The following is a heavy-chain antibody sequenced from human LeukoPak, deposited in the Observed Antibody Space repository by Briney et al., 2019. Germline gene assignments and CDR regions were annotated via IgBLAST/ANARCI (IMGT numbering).Heavy chain of an antibody. CDR3: ASDPVASKLLS. Sequence: GRCLRPSCAAAGLTFSDIMMSWVRQTPGERLECVSNIKQDGSDTSYMDSVKGRLTISRANARTSLYLHMNSLRAEDTPVNYCASDPVASKLLSWGEGTMLAVPS. D-gene: IGHD6-19*01. CDR1: GLTFSDIM. J-gene: IGHJ5*02. CDR2: IKQDGSDT. V-gene: IGHV3-7*04.